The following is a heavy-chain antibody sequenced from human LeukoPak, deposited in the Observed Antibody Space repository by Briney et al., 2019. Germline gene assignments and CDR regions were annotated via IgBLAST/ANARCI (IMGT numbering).Heavy chain of an antibody. CDR3: ARAHYPYDYHVYFDY. CDR1: GFTVSSNY. Sequence: GGSLRLSCAASGFTVSSNYMIWVRQAPGKGLEWISYISSSSSTIYYADSVKGRFTISRDNAKNSLYLQMNSLRDEDTAVYYCARAHYPYDYHVYFDYWGQGTLVTVSS. J-gene: IGHJ4*02. D-gene: IGHD4-17*01. V-gene: IGHV3-48*02. CDR2: ISSSSSTI.